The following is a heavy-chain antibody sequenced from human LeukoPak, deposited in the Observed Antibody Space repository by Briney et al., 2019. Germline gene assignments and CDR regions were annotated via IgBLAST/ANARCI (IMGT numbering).Heavy chain of an antibody. Sequence: GGSLRFSCAASGFTFSSYGMHWVRQAPGKGLEWVAVIWYDGSNKYYADSVKGRFTISRDNSKNTLYLQMNSLRAEDTAVYYCARRGRITMVRGANYYYYGMDVWGQGTTVTVSS. CDR1: GFTFSSYG. D-gene: IGHD3-10*01. V-gene: IGHV3-33*01. CDR3: ARRGRITMVRGANYYYYGMDV. CDR2: IWYDGSNK. J-gene: IGHJ6*02.